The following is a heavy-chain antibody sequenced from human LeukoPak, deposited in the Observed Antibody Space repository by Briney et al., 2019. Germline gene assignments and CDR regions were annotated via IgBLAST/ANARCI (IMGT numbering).Heavy chain of an antibody. V-gene: IGHV7-4-1*02. CDR3: ARDSGSYYWYYYYMDV. CDR2: INTNTGNP. D-gene: IGHD1-26*01. J-gene: IGHJ6*03. CDR1: GYTFTSYA. Sequence: ASVKVSCKASGYTFTSYAMNWVRQAPGQGLEWMGWINTNTGNPTYAQGFTGRFVFSLDTSVSTAYLQISSLKAEDTAVYYCARDSGSYYWYYYYMDVWGKGTTVTISS.